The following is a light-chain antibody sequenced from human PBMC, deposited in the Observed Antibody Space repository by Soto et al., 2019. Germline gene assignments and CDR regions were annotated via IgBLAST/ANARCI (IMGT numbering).Light chain of an antibody. Sequence: EVVLTQSPGTLSLSPGERATLSCRASQSVSSTYLAWYQQKPGQAPRLLISGASSRATGIPDRFSGSGSGTEFTFTISRLEPDDFAVYYCQQYGSSPLTFGGGTKVEIK. V-gene: IGKV3-20*01. CDR1: QSVSSTY. CDR2: GAS. J-gene: IGKJ4*01. CDR3: QQYGSSPLT.